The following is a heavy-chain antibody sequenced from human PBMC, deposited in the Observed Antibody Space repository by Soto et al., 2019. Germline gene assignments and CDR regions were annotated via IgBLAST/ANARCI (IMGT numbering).Heavy chain of an antibody. V-gene: IGHV3-33*01. D-gene: IGHD3-22*01. CDR1: GFTFSSDG. CDR2: IWYDGSNK. J-gene: IGHJ3*01. CDR3: ARDQGDIIVYYGAARGFHL. Sequence: VRLSCAASGFTFSSDGMHWVRQAPGKGLEWVAVIWYDGSNKYYADSVKGRFTISRDNSKNTLYLQMNSLRAEDTAVYYCARDQGDIIVYYGAARGFHLWLPGPMSTVPS.